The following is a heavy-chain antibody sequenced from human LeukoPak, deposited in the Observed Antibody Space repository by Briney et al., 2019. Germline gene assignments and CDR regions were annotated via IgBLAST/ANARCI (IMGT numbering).Heavy chain of an antibody. V-gene: IGHV4-31*03. CDR2: IYYSGST. CDR1: GGSISSGGYY. J-gene: IGHJ6*03. CDR3: ARRGMATINNYYYYYMDV. D-gene: IGHD5-24*01. Sequence: SETLSLTCTVSGGSISSGGYYWSWIRQHPGKGLHWYGYIYYSGSTYYHPSLKSRVTISVDTSKTQFPLKLSSVTAADTAVNYCARRGMATINNYYYYYMDVWGKGTTVTVSS.